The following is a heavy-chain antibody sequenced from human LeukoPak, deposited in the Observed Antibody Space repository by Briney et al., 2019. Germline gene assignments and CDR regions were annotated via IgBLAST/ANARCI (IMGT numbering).Heavy chain of an antibody. Sequence: SSETLSLTCTVSGGSISSRSYYWGWCRQPPGKGLEWIGSIYYRGSTYYNPSRKSQVTISVDTSKAQFSLKLSSVTAAATAVYYCAREGGDSSGYYSNWFDPWGQGTLVTVSS. D-gene: IGHD3-22*01. V-gene: IGHV4-39*07. CDR3: AREGGDSSGYYSNWFDP. J-gene: IGHJ5*02. CDR2: IYYRGST. CDR1: GGSISSRSYY.